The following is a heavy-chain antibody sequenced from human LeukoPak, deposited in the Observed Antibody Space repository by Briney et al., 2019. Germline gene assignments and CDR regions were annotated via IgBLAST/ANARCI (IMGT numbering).Heavy chain of an antibody. CDR2: ISSSSSYI. CDR1: GFTFSSYE. D-gene: IGHD2-8*01. Sequence: GGSLRLSCAASGFTFSSYEMNWVRQAPGKGLEWVSSISSSSSYIYYADSVKGRFTISRDNSKNTLYLQMNSLRAEDTAVYYCAKDVSNRYFDYWGQGTLVTVSS. V-gene: IGHV3-21*01. CDR3: AKDVSNRYFDY. J-gene: IGHJ4*02.